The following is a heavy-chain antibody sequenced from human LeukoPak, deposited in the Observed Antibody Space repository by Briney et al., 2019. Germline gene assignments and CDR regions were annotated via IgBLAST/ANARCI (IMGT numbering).Heavy chain of an antibody. V-gene: IGHV4-4*07. CDR3: AREVRAYSCSWYVFDY. J-gene: IGHJ4*02. CDR1: GGSISSYY. CDR2: IYTSGST. Sequence: SETLSLTCTVSGGSISSYYWSWIRQPAGKGLEWIGRIYTSGSTNYNPSLKSRVTMSVDTSKNQFSLKLSSVTAADTAVYYCAREVRAYSCSWYVFDYWGQGTLVTVSS. D-gene: IGHD6-13*01.